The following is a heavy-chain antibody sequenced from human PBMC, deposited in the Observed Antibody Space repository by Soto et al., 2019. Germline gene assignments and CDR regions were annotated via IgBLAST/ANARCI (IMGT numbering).Heavy chain of an antibody. CDR2: ISSSSIYI. Sequence: EVQLVESGGGLVKPGGSLRVSCAASGFTFSNYTMNWVRQAPGKGLEWVSAISSSSIYIYYADSVKGRFTISRDNARHSLYLQLNSMGAEDTAVYYCARANYDFWSGYSNYYGMDVWGQGTTVTVSS. J-gene: IGHJ6*02. V-gene: IGHV3-21*06. CDR1: GFTFSNYT. D-gene: IGHD3-3*01. CDR3: ARANYDFWSGYSNYYGMDV.